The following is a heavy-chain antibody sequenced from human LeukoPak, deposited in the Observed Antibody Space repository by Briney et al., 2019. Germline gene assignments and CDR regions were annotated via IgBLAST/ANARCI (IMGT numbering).Heavy chain of an antibody. CDR1: GFTVSSNY. CDR2: IYSGGST. V-gene: IGHV3-53*01. CDR3: ARDLGDYLDY. J-gene: IGHJ4*02. D-gene: IGHD7-27*01. Sequence: GGSLRLSCAASGFTVSSNYMSWVRQAPGKGLEWVSVIYSGGSTNYADSVKGRFTISRDNSKNTLYLQTNSLRAEDTAVYYCARDLGDYLDYWGQGTLVTVSS.